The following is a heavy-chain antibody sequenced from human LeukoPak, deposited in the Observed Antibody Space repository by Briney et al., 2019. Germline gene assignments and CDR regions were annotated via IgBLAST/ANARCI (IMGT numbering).Heavy chain of an antibody. CDR2: ISGRDDST. V-gene: IGHV3-23*01. J-gene: IGHJ4*02. CDR3: AKWGDYDILTGYYDPDY. D-gene: IGHD3-9*01. Sequence: GASLRLCCAASGFTVTNYAMYWGRQAPGKGLEWVSAISGRDDSTYYAGSVKGRFTISRDTSKNTLFLQMNSLRAEDTAVYYCAKWGDYDILTGYYDPDYWGQGTLVTVSS. CDR1: GFTVTNYA.